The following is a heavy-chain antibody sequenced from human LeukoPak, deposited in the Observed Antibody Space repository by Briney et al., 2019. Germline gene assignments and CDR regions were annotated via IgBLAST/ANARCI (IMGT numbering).Heavy chain of an antibody. CDR3: AREGGVRVLDY. J-gene: IGHJ4*02. D-gene: IGHD3-10*01. CDR2: INHSGST. Sequence: RPSETLSLTCAVYGGSFSGYYWSWIRQPPGKGLEWIGEINHSGSTNYNPSLKSRVTISVDTSKNQFSLKLSSVTAADTAVYYCAREGGVRVLDYWGQGTLVTVSS. CDR1: GGSFSGYY. V-gene: IGHV4-34*01.